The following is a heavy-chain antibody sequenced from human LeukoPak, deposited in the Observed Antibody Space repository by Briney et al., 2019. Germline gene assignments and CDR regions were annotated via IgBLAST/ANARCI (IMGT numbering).Heavy chain of an antibody. CDR3: ARVGVGVSTFFDY. Sequence: ASVKVSCKAFGYSFTTYYIHWVRQAPGQGLEWMGMINPRGGSTSYAQKFQGRLTMTRDTSTGTVYMELSSLRSEDTAVYYCARVGVGVSTFFDYWGQGTLVTVSS. D-gene: IGHD1-26*01. V-gene: IGHV1-46*01. J-gene: IGHJ4*02. CDR2: INPRGGST. CDR1: GYSFTTYY.